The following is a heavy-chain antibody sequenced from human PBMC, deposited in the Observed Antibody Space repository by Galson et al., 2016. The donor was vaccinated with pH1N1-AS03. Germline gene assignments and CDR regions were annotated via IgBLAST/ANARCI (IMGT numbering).Heavy chain of an antibody. Sequence: SLRLSCAASGLTFSGYWMSWVRQAPGKGLEWVAHIKQDGSENYYVDSVKGRFTISRDNAKNSLYLHMNSLRAEDTAVDYCAGVPDSYGMDVWGQGTTSTVSS. CDR1: GLTFSGYW. CDR3: AGVPDSYGMDV. J-gene: IGHJ6*02. V-gene: IGHV3-7*01. CDR2: IKQDGSEN.